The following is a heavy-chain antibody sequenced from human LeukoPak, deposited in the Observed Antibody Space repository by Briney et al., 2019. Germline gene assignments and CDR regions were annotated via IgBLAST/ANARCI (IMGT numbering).Heavy chain of an antibody. CDR1: GFTFSSYA. V-gene: IGHV3-23*01. D-gene: IGHD1-26*01. CDR3: ATGGYSGTYRGIRGAFDI. CDR2: ISGSGGST. Sequence: GGSLRLSCAASGFTFSSYAMSWVRQAPGKGLEWVSAISGSGGSTYYADSVKGRFTISRDNSKNTLYLQMNSLRAEDAAVYYCATGGYSGTYRGIRGAFDIWGQGTMVTVSS. J-gene: IGHJ3*02.